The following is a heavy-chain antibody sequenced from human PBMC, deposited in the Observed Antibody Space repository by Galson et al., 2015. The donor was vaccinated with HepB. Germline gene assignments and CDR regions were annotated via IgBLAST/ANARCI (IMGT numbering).Heavy chain of an antibody. J-gene: IGHJ4*02. CDR1: GFTFISYA. CDR2: ISGSGGGT. D-gene: IGHD6-13*01. CDR3: ATGGSSSWLWGSGSSYYFDY. V-gene: IGHV3-23*01. Sequence: SLRLSCAASGFTFISYAMSWVRQAPGKGLEWVSVISGSGGGTYYADSVKGRFTISRDNSRNTLFLQMNSLRAEDTAVYYCATGGSSSWLWGSGSSYYFDYWGQGALVTVSS.